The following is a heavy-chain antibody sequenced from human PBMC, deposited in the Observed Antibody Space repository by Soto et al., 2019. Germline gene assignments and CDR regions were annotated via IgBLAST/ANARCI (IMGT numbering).Heavy chain of an antibody. V-gene: IGHV4-4*09. J-gene: IGHJ5*02. CDR1: GGSISNDY. CDR2: IYKGGSI. D-gene: IGHD3-22*01. Sequence: SETLSLTCRVSGGSISNDYWTWIRQPPGKGLEWIGYIYKGGSINYNPSLKSRVTISVDTSNNQFSLKLSSVTAADTAVYYCARAYYDRSGYAVDPWGQGTLITVSS. CDR3: ARAYYDRSGYAVDP.